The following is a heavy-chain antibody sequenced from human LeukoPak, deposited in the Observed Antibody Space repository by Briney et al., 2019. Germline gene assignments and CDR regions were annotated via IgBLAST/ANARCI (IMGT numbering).Heavy chain of an antibody. Sequence: PGGSLRLSCTASGFTFGDYGLGWVRQAPGKGLEWVGFIRSEAYGGTTEYAASVKGRFTISRDDSKSIAYLQMNSLKIEDTAVYYCTGSFGELTFFDYWGQGTLVTVSS. J-gene: IGHJ4*02. CDR1: GFTFGDYG. D-gene: IGHD3-10*01. CDR2: IRSEAYGGTT. V-gene: IGHV3-49*04. CDR3: TGSFGELTFFDY.